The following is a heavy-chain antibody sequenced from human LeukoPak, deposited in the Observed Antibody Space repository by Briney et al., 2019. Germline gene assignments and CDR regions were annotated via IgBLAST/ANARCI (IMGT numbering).Heavy chain of an antibody. V-gene: IGHV3-48*01. D-gene: IGHD2-2*01. CDR3: STYRSTPSCYFFDY. CDR2: ISSTSSTR. J-gene: IGHJ4*02. CDR1: GFSFSTYS. Sequence: GGSLRLSCAASGFSFSTYSMNWVRQAPGNGLEGVSFISSTSSTRYYADSVKGRFTIARDNANISLYLQMNSLRAEDTAVYYCSTYRSTPSCYFFDYRGQGVLVTVSS.